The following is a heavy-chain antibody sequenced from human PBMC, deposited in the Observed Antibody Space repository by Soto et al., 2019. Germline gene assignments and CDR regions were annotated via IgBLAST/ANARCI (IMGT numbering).Heavy chain of an antibody. D-gene: IGHD3-3*01. V-gene: IGHV1-18*04. CDR2: ISAYNGNT. CDR1: GYTFTSYG. J-gene: IGHJ4*02. CDR3: AREGRITIFGVVPDGFDY. Sequence: RASVKVSCKASGYTFTSYGISWVRQAPGQGPEWMGWISAYNGNTNYAQKLQGRVTMTTDTSTSTAYMELRSLRSDDTAVYYCAREGRITIFGVVPDGFDYWGQGTLVTVSS.